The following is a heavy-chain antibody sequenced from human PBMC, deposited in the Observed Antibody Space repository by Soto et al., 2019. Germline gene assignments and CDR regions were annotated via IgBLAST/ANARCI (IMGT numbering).Heavy chain of an antibody. D-gene: IGHD3-22*01. Sequence: PSGTLSLTCTVSGGSISSSSFHWGWVRQPPGKGLEWIGSIYYSGSTYYSPSLKSRVTISVDTSKNQFSLKLSSVTAADTAVYYCARGYYYDSSGKTNFDYWGQGTLVTVSS. V-gene: IGHV4-39*01. J-gene: IGHJ4*02. CDR3: ARGYYYDSSGKTNFDY. CDR1: GGSISSSSFH. CDR2: IYYSGST.